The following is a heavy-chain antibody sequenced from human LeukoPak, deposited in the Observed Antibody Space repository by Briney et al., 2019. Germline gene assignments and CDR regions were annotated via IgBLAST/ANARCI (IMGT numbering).Heavy chain of an antibody. CDR3: ARKVLSGSRYFDY. D-gene: IGHD1-26*01. CDR1: GFTFSSCS. V-gene: IGHV3-48*04. J-gene: IGHJ4*02. Sequence: PGGSLRLSCAASGFTFSSCSMNWVRQAPGKGLEWVSYITSSASTIYYAESVKGRFTISRDNAKNSLFLQMNSLRAEDTAVYYCARKVLSGSRYFDYWGQGALVTVSS. CDR2: ITSSASTI.